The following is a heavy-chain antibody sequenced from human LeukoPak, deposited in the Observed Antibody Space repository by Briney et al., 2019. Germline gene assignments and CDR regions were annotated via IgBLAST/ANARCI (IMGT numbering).Heavy chain of an antibody. CDR2: IYHSGST. CDR3: ARFDSSGYYSYFDY. Sequence: PSQTLSLTCAVSGGSISSGGYSWSWIQQPPGKGLEWIGYIYHSGSTYYNPSLKSRVTISVDRSKNQFSLKLSSVTAADTAVYYCARFDSSGYYSYFDYWGQGTLVTVSS. V-gene: IGHV4-30-2*01. D-gene: IGHD3-22*01. J-gene: IGHJ4*02. CDR1: GGSISSGGYS.